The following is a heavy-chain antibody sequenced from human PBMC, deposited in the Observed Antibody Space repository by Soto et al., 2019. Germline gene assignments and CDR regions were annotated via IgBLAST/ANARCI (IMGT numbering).Heavy chain of an antibody. V-gene: IGHV1-2*02. D-gene: IGHD2-2*01. CDR3: ARGSNEQGLIWPYQLLTARWFDP. J-gene: IGHJ5*02. CDR2: INPNSGGT. Sequence: ASVKVSCKASGYTFTGYYMHWVRQAPGQGLEWMGWINPNSGGTNYAQKFQGRVTMTRDTSISTAYMELSRLRSDDTAVYYCARGSNEQGLIWPYQLLTARWFDPWGEGKLVIV. CDR1: GYTFTGYY.